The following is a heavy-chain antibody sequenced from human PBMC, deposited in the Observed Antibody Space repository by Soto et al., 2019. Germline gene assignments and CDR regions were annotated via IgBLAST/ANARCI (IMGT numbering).Heavy chain of an antibody. CDR3: ARGVLH. J-gene: IGHJ4*01. V-gene: IGHV4-31*03. CDR2: TSYSGRT. Sequence: QVQLQESGPGLVQPSQTLSLTCTVSGGSISSGGYYWSWIRQHPGTGLEWIGHTSYSGRTYYNTCLKSRVTISVDTSRNPFSLIVNSVTAADTAAYYCARGVLHWGQGTLVTVSS. CDR1: GGSISSGGYY.